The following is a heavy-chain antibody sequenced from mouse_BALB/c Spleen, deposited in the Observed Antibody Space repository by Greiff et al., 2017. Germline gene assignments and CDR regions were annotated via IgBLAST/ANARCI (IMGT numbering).Heavy chain of an antibody. V-gene: IGHV1-69*01. Sequence: VQLQQSGAELVMPGASVKMSCKASGYTFTDYWMHWVKQRPGQGLEWIGAIDTSDSYTSYNQKFKGKATLTVDESSSTAYMQLSSLTSEDSAVYYCARIDYGSYWGQGTTLTVSS. CDR3: ARIDYGSY. J-gene: IGHJ2*01. D-gene: IGHD1-1*01. CDR2: IDTSDSYT. CDR1: GYTFTDYW.